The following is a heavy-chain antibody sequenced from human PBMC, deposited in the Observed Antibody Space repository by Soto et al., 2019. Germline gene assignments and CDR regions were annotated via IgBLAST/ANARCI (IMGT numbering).Heavy chain of an antibody. CDR1: GFTFSSYS. CDR2: ISSSTSSI. D-gene: IGHD3-16*01. CDR3: ARDIGDPEDWFDP. V-gene: IGHV3-48*01. J-gene: IGHJ5*02. Sequence: GGSLRLSCAASGFTFSSYSFNWVRQAPGKGLEWVSYISSSTSSIHYADSVKGRFTISRDNAKNSLYLQMNSLRAEDTAIYYCARDIGDPEDWFDPWGQGTLVTVSS.